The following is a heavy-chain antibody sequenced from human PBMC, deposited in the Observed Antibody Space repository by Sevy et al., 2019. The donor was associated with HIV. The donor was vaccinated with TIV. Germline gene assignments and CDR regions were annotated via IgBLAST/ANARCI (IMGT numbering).Heavy chain of an antibody. CDR2: IWYDGTNK. CDR1: GFTFSSYG. Sequence: LSLTCAASGFTFSSYGMHWVRQAPDKGLEWVAVIWYDGTNKYYADSVKGRFTISRDNSKNTLYLQMSSLRAEDTAVYYCARDKLPPVMVTMVRGALSYFFDYWGQGTLVTVSS. J-gene: IGHJ4*02. CDR3: ARDKLPPVMVTMVRGALSYFFDY. V-gene: IGHV3-33*01. D-gene: IGHD3-10*01.